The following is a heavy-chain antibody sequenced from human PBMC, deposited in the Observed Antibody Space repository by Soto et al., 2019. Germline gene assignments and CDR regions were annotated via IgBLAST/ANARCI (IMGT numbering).Heavy chain of an antibody. J-gene: IGHJ4*02. D-gene: IGHD6-19*01. Sequence: QVQLQESGPGLVKPSETLSLTCTVSGGSISSYYWSWIRQPPGKGLEWIGYFYYSGSTNYNPSLKXRVTLSVDTSKNQFSLKLSSVTAADTAVYYCARGGWKLFDYWGQGTLVTVSS. CDR2: FYYSGST. CDR3: ARGGWKLFDY. V-gene: IGHV4-59*01. CDR1: GGSISSYY.